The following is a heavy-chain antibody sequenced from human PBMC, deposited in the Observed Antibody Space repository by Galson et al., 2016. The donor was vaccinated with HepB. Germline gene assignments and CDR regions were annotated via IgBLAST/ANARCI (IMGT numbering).Heavy chain of an antibody. CDR3: ARDRGNYYGSEDDAFDT. J-gene: IGHJ3*02. D-gene: IGHD3-10*01. CDR2: IWHDGSNQ. Sequence: SLRLSCAGSGFTFSAYGIQWVRQPPGKGLEWVAVIWHDGSNQYYADSVKGRFTISRDTSKNTVYLQMNSLRPEDTAVYYCARDRGNYYGSEDDAFDTWGQGTMVTVSS. CDR1: GFTFSAYG. V-gene: IGHV3-33*01.